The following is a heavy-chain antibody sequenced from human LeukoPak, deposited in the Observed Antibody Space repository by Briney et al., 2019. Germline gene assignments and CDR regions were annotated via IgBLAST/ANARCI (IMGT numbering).Heavy chain of an antibody. J-gene: IGHJ4*02. CDR1: GFTFNSHA. D-gene: IGHD3-10*01. CDR2: IHGSGVRA. CDR3: VRRSGEGGGYFDY. V-gene: IGHV3-23*01. Sequence: GGSLRPSCAASGFTFNSHAMGWVRQAPGKGLEWVSVIHGSGVRADYADSVNGRLAISRDNSRSTLYLQMNSLRAEDTAVYYCVRRSGEGGGYFDYWGQGTLVTVSS.